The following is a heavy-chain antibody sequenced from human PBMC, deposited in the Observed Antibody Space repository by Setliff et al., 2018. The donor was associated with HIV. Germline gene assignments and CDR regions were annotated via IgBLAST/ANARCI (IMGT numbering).Heavy chain of an antibody. CDR1: GVSFGSSDYY. D-gene: IGHD3-10*01. CDR3: ARNTRAGDFDH. Sequence: SETLSLTCTVSGVSFGSSDYYRAWIRQPPGKGLEWIGSFYYSGSTYYNPSLKSRVTISVDTSKNQFSLRLTSVTAADTAVYYCARNTRAGDFDHWGQGTLVTVSS. CDR2: FYYSGST. V-gene: IGHV4-39*01. J-gene: IGHJ4*02.